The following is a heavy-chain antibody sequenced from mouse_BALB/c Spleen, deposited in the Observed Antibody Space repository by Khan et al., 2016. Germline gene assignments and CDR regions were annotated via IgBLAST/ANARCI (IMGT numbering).Heavy chain of an antibody. CDR2: IRHKANGYTT. D-gene: IGHD1-1*01. V-gene: IGHV7-3*02. CDR1: GFTFTDYY. J-gene: IGHJ2*01. CDR3: ARYYYGSGYCYLDY. Sequence: EVELVESGGGLVQPGGSLRFSCATSGFTFTDYYMSWVRQPPGKALEWLGFIRHKANGYTTEYSASVKGRFTISRANSPSILYLQMNTLRAEDGATDACARYYYGSGYCYLDYWGQGTTLTVSA.